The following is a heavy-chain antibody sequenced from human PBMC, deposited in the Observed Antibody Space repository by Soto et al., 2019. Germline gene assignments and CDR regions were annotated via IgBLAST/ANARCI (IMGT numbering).Heavy chain of an antibody. J-gene: IGHJ1*01. CDR3: ANDIVVVPAASTEYFQH. CDR2: IDPSDSYT. D-gene: IGHD2-2*01. CDR1: GYSFTSYW. Sequence: GESLKISCKGSGYSFTSYWISWVRQMPGKGLEWMGRIDPSDSYTNYSPSFQGHVTISADKSISTAYLQWSSLKASDTAMYYCANDIVVVPAASTEYFQHWGQGTLVTVSS. V-gene: IGHV5-10-1*01.